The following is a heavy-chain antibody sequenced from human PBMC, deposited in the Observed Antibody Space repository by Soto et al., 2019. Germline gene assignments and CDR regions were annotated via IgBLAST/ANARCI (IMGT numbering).Heavy chain of an antibody. J-gene: IGHJ6*02. CDR3: ARGYPRGIAVGEVSYYYYGMDV. CDR1: GVTFSSYA. CDR2: IIPIFGTA. D-gene: IGHD6-19*01. V-gene: IGHV1-69*01. Sequence: QVQLVQSGAEVKKPGSSVKVSCKASGVTFSSYAISWVRQAPGQGLEWMGGIIPIFGTANYAQKFQGRVTITADESTSTAYMELSRLRSEDTAVYSCARGYPRGIAVGEVSYYYYGMDVWGQGTTVTVSS.